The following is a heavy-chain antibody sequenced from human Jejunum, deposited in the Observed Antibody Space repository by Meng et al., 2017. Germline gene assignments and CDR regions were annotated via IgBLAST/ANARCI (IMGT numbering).Heavy chain of an antibody. CDR2: FAANNST. Sequence: EVHLVASGGGLVQAGGSLRLSCAASGFTFSISSMSWVRQAPGKGLEWVSTFAANNSTYYAESVKGRFTISRDNSKNTLSLQMNSLRAEDTAIYYCAKLTSFWGQGTLITVSS. D-gene: IGHD3-16*01. V-gene: IGHV3-23*04. J-gene: IGHJ4*02. CDR1: GFTFSISS. CDR3: AKLTSF.